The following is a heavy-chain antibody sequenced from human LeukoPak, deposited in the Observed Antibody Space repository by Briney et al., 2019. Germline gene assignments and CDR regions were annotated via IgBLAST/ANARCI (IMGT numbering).Heavy chain of an antibody. CDR1: GFTFNNYG. Sequence: GGSLRLSCAASGFTFNNYGMHYVRQAPGKGLEWVAVISDDGRNKKYADSVRGRFTISRDDSNNTLYLQMNSLRAEDTGVYYCAKDGETTASGTFDYWGQGTLVTVSS. D-gene: IGHD1-1*01. J-gene: IGHJ4*02. V-gene: IGHV3-30*18. CDR3: AKDGETTASGTFDY. CDR2: ISDDGRNK.